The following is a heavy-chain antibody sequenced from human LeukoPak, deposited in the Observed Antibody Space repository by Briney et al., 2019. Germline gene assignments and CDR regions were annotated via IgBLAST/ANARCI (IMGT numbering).Heavy chain of an antibody. Sequence: ASVKVSCKASGYTFTSYDINWVRQATGQGLEWMGWMNPNSGNTGYAQKFQGRVTMTRNTSISTAYMELSSLRSEDTAVYYCARWCSSSFPQLGWFDPWGQGTLVTVSS. J-gene: IGHJ5*02. CDR1: GYTFTSYD. CDR3: ARWCSSSFPQLGWFDP. D-gene: IGHD6-13*01. CDR2: MNPNSGNT. V-gene: IGHV1-8*01.